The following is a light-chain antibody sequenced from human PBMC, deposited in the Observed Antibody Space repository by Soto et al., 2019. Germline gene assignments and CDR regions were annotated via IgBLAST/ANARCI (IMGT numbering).Light chain of an antibody. V-gene: IGKV1-27*01. CDR3: QKYNAAPWT. CDR1: QGISIY. CDR2: ATS. Sequence: DIQITQSPSSLSASIGDRVTITCRASQGISIYLAWYQQKPGTAPRLLISATSTLQSGVPSRFSGSGSGTEFTLTISSLQPEDVATYYCQKYNAAPWTFCQGTKVEIK. J-gene: IGKJ1*01.